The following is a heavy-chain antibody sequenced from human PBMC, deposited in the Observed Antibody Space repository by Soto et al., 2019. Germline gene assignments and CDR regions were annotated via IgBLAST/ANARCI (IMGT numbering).Heavy chain of an antibody. J-gene: IGHJ4*02. CDR2: ISGSGGST. CDR1: GFTFSSYA. V-gene: IGHV3-23*01. CDR3: AKPTIYYDFWSGAYYFDY. D-gene: IGHD3-3*01. Sequence: EVQLLESGGGLVQPGGSLRLSCAASGFTFSSYAISWFRQAPGKGLEWVSAISGSGGSTYYADSVKARFTISRDNSMNTLYLQMNSLRAEDTAVYYCAKPTIYYDFWSGAYYFDYWGQGTLVTVSS.